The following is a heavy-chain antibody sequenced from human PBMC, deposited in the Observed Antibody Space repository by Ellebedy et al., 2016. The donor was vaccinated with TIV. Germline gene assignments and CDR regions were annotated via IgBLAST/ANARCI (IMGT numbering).Heavy chain of an antibody. V-gene: IGHV3-72*01. CDR3: ARVGGDYLDV. J-gene: IGHJ6*02. CDR1: GFTFDSYR. CDR2: TRTKASSYTI. D-gene: IGHD2-21*01. Sequence: GGSLRLSXAASGFTFDSYRMDWVRQAPGKGLEWVGRTRTKASSYTIDYAASVEGRFTISRDDSKNSLYLEMKSLKTEDTAMYYCARVGGDYLDVWGQGTTVTVSS.